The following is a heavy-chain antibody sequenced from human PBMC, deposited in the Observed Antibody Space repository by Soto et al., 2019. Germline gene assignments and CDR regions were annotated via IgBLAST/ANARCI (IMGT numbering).Heavy chain of an antibody. CDR3: ASRRYSSCYYYGYYFDY. V-gene: IGHV3-66*01. Sequence: EVQLVESGGGLVQPGGSLRLSCAASGFTVSSNYMSWVRQAPGKGLEWVSLIYSGGSTYYADSVRGRFTISRDNAKYTMYLQMNSLRADDTAVDYCASRRYSSCYYYGYYFDYWGQGTLVTVSS. D-gene: IGHD3-22*01. CDR2: IYSGGST. CDR1: GFTVSSNY. J-gene: IGHJ4*02.